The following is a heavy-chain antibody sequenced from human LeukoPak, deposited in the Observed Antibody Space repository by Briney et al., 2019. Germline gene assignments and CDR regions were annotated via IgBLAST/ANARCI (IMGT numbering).Heavy chain of an antibody. CDR3: ARGDSGGDY. Sequence: ESLKISCQGSGYRLTKYLLSRDRQIPGKGLGWIWRFAPRDSYTTYPPSFQGHVTISAEKSISPAYWQWSSLKAPDTAMYYGARGDSGGDYWGQGTLVTVS. V-gene: IGHV5-10-1*01. J-gene: IGHJ4*02. D-gene: IGHD3-16*01. CDR2: FAPRDSYT. CDR1: GYRLTKYL.